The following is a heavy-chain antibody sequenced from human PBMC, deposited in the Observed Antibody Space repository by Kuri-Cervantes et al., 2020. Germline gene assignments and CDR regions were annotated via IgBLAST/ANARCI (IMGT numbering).Heavy chain of an antibody. D-gene: IGHD5-18*01. J-gene: IGHJ4*02. CDR2: MNPNSGNT. CDR1: GYTFTGYY. V-gene: IGHV1-8*02. CDR3: ASLSRGYSLGY. Sequence: ASVKVSCKASGYTFTGYYMHWVRQAPRQGLEWMGWMNPNSGNTGYAQKFQGRVTMTRNTSISTAYMELSSLRPEDTAVYYCASLSRGYSLGYWGQGTLVTVSS.